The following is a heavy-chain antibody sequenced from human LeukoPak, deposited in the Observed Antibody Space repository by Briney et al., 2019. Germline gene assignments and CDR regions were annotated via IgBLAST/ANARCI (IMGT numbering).Heavy chain of an antibody. V-gene: IGHV4-38-2*02. D-gene: IGHD4-17*01. CDR1: NYSISNSLY. CDR2: IYRSGST. CDR3: ARGTYGYYMDV. J-gene: IGHJ6*03. Sequence: SETLSLTCSGSNYSISNSLYWGWLRQPPGKGLEWIGSIYRSGSTFYNPSLKSRVTISLDTSKNQFSLKLSSVTSADTAVYFCARGTYGYYMDVWGKGTTVTVSS.